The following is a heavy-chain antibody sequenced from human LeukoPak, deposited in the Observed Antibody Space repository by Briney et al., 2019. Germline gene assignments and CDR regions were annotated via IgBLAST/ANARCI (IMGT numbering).Heavy chain of an antibody. Sequence: ASVKASCKASGGTFSRYYAISWVRPAPGQGLEWVGGIIPSFSTANYAQKFQGRVTITTDESTGTAYVGLSGLRSDDTAVYYCARDQRRLAGAPGGYWGQGTLVTVSS. CDR1: GGTFSRYYA. J-gene: IGHJ4*02. CDR3: ARDQRRLAGAPGGY. CDR2: IIPSFSTA. D-gene: IGHD1-26*01. V-gene: IGHV1-69*05.